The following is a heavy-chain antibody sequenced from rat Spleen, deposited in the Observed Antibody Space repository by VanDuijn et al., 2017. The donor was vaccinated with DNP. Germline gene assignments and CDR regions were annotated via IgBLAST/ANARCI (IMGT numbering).Heavy chain of an antibody. D-gene: IGHD1-6*01. J-gene: IGHJ3*01. V-gene: IGHV5S10*01. Sequence: EVQLVESGGGLVQPGRSLKLSCAASGFTFSDYNMAWVRQAPKKGLEWVATIIYDGSRTYYRDSVKGRFTISRDNAKSTLYLQMDSLRSEDTATYYCASGSYYGYKWFAYWGQGTLVTVSS. CDR1: GFTFSDYN. CDR2: IIYDGSRT. CDR3: ASGSYYGYKWFAY.